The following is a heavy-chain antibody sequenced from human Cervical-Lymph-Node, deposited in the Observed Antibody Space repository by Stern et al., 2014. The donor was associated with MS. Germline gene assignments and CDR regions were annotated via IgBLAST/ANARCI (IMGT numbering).Heavy chain of an antibody. V-gene: IGHV1-69*01. Sequence: QVQLVQSGAEVKKPGSSVKVSCKASGGTFSSYAISWVRQAPGQGLEWMGGIIPIFGTANYAQKFQGRGTITGEESTGTAYVELSSRRSEDTAVYYCATCHSGYDPVDYWGQGTLVTVSS. J-gene: IGHJ4*02. CDR1: GGTFSSYA. CDR2: IIPIFGTA. CDR3: ATCHSGYDPVDY. D-gene: IGHD5-12*01.